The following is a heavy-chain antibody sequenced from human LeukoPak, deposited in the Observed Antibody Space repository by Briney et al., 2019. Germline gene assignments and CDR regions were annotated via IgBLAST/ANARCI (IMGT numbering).Heavy chain of an antibody. D-gene: IGHD6-6*01. J-gene: IGHJ5*02. CDR3: ARQGHRSSSYRNWFDP. CDR1: GYTFTGYY. CDR2: INPNNGAT. Sequence: ASVKVSCKASGYTFTGYYMHWVRQAPGQGLEWMGWINPNNGATNYAQKFQGRVTLTRDTSISTAYMELSRLRSDDTAVYYCARQGHRSSSYRNWFDPWGQGTLVIVSS. V-gene: IGHV1-2*02.